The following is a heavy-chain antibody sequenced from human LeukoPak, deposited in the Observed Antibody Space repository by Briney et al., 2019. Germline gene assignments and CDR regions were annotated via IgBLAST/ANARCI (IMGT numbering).Heavy chain of an antibody. Sequence: GGSLRLSCAASGFTFSSYEMNWVRQAPGKGLEWVSSISSSSSYIYYADSVKGRFTISRDNAKNSLYLQMNSLRAEDTAVYYCAREITMVRGVTNTWGQGTLVTVSS. V-gene: IGHV3-21*01. J-gene: IGHJ5*02. D-gene: IGHD3-10*01. CDR2: ISSSSSYI. CDR3: AREITMVRGVTNT. CDR1: GFTFSSYE.